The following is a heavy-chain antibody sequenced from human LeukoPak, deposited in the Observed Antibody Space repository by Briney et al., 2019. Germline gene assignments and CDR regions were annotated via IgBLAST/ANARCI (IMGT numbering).Heavy chain of an antibody. D-gene: IGHD2-15*01. CDR2: ISYDGSNK. CDR3: AKDAEGVLGYCSGGSCYPAIDNWFDP. J-gene: IGHJ5*02. Sequence: GGSLRLSCAASGFTFSSYGMHWVRQAPGKGLEWVAVISYDGSNKYYADSVKGRFTISRHNSKNTLYLQMNSLRAEDTAVYYCAKDAEGVLGYCSGGSCYPAIDNWFDPWGQGTLVTVSS. V-gene: IGHV3-30*18. CDR1: GFTFSSYG.